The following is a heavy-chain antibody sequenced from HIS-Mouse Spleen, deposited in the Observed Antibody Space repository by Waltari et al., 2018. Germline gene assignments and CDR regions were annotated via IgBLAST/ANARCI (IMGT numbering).Heavy chain of an antibody. CDR1: GFTFSSYG. J-gene: IGHJ4*02. D-gene: IGHD3-10*01. Sequence: QVQLVESGGGVVQPGRSLRLSCAASGFTFSSYGMHWVRQAPGKGLEWVAVISYDGSNKYYADSVKGRFTTSRDNSKNTLYLQMNSLRAEDTAVYYCEGVYGSGSYYFDYWGQGTLVTVSS. V-gene: IGHV3-30*03. CDR2: ISYDGSNK. CDR3: EGVYGSGSYYFDY.